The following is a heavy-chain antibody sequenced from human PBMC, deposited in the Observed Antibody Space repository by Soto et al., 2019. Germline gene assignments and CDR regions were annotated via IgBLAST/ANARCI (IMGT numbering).Heavy chain of an antibody. CDR3: ARTWSYSSTFGYYFDY. V-gene: IGHV2-5*01. CDR2: IYWNDDK. J-gene: IGHJ4*02. D-gene: IGHD1-26*01. Sequence: SGPTLVNPTQTLTLTCTFSGFSLSTSGVGVGWIRQPPGKALEWLALIYWNDDKRYSPSLKSRLTITKDTSKNQVVLTMTNMDPVDTATYYXARTWSYSSTFGYYFDYWGQGTLVTVSS. CDR1: GFSLSTSGVG.